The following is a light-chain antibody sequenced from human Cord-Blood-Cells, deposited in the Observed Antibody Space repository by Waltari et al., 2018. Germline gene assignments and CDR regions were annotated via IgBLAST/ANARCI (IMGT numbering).Light chain of an antibody. CDR3: QQSYSTPPT. V-gene: IGKV1-39*01. CDR2: AAS. Sequence: DLLMTQSPSSLSASVGDRVTITCRASQSLSSYLNWYQQKPGKAPKLLIYAASSLQSGVPSRFSGSGSGTDFTRTISSLQPGDFATYYCQQSYSTPPTFGQGTKVEIK. J-gene: IGKJ1*01. CDR1: QSLSSY.